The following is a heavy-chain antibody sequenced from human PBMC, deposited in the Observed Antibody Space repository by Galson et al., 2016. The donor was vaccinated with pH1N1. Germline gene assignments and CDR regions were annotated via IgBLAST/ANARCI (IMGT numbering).Heavy chain of an antibody. CDR1: GFTFKNFG. CDR3: AKENFYFGSGSHYGLDV. Sequence: SLRLSCAASGFTFKNFGMHWVRQAPGRGLEWVAFTRYDESNKYYGDSVKGRFSISRDNSKNTLYLQMSSLRGDDTAVYYCAKENFYFGSGSHYGLDVWGQGTTGTVSS. D-gene: IGHD3-10*01. V-gene: IGHV3-30*02. J-gene: IGHJ6*02. CDR2: TRYDESNK.